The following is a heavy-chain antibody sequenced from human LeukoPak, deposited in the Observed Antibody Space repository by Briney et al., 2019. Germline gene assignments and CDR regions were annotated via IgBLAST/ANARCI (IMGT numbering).Heavy chain of an antibody. D-gene: IGHD4-17*01. CDR1: GGSISSSSYY. CDR2: IYYSGST. CDR3: ATSLYGDYGTRTGSYWYFDL. J-gene: IGHJ2*01. V-gene: IGHV4-39*07. Sequence: KPSETLSLTCTVSGGSISSSSYYWGWIRQPPGKGLEWIGSIYYSGSTYYNPSLKSRVTISVDTSKNQFSLKLSSVTAADTAVYYCATSLYGDYGTRTGSYWYFDLWGRGTLVTVSS.